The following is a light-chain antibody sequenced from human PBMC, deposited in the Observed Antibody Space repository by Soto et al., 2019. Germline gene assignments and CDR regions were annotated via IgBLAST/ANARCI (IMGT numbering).Light chain of an antibody. CDR1: QTINSW. Sequence: DIQMTQSPSTLSASVGDRITITCRASQTINSWLAWYQQKPGKVPKLLIYKASSLETGVPSRFSGSRSGTQFTLTISSLQPDDFATYYCQQYESYPRAFGPGTKVEIK. V-gene: IGKV1-5*03. CDR3: QQYESYPRA. J-gene: IGKJ3*01. CDR2: KAS.